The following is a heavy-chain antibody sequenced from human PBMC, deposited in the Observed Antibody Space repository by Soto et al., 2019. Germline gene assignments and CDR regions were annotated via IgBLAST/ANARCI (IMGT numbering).Heavy chain of an antibody. CDR3: TRGPEQSRAEGDPFDI. CDR1: GFTVSSNF. J-gene: IGHJ3*02. D-gene: IGHD3-10*01. V-gene: IGHV3-66*01. CDR2: IYMGGST. Sequence: GGSLRLSCAASGFTVSSNFMTWVRQPPGKGLEWVSAIYMGGSTYYANSVKGRFTISRDNSKNTLYLQMNSLRAEDTAVYYCTRGPEQSRAEGDPFDIWGQGTMVTVSS.